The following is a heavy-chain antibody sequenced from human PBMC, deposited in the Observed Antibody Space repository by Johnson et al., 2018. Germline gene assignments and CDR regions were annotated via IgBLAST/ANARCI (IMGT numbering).Heavy chain of an antibody. CDR1: GFTFSSSA. V-gene: IGHV3-23*04. J-gene: IGHJ4*02. CDR3: AKEYRRTVAATVGFDY. CDR2: ISGSGGNT. D-gene: IGHD6-19*01. Sequence: EVQLVESGGGLVQPGGSLRLSCAASGFTFSSSAMSWVRQAPGKGLEWVSAISGSGGNTYYADSVQGRFTISRDNSKNTLYLQMNSLRAEDTAIYYWAKEYRRTVAATVGFDYWGQGTLVTVSS.